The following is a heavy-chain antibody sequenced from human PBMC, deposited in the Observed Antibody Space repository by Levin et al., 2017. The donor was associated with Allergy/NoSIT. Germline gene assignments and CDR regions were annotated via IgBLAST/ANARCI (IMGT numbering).Heavy chain of an antibody. CDR1: GFTVSSNY. D-gene: IGHD3-10*01. J-gene: IGHJ4*02. V-gene: IGHV3-53*01. CDR3: ARERSGYYGSGSSGGYYFDY. CDR2: IYSGGST. Sequence: LSLTCAASGFTVSSNYMSWVRQAPGKGLEWVSVIYSGGSTYYADSVKGRFTISRDNSKNTLYLQMNSLRAEDTAVYYCARERSGYYGSGSSGGYYFDYWGQGTLVTVSS.